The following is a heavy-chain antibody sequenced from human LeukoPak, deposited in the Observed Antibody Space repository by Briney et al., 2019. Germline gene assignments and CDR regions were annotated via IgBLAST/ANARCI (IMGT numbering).Heavy chain of an antibody. Sequence: SETLSLTCTVSGGSVSNYYWSWIRQPPGKGLEYIGHVYYSGSTDYNPSLKSRLAISVDNFMNQFSLKLSSVTAADTAVYYCARRRQWLVQDAFDIWGQGTMVTVSS. V-gene: IGHV4-59*02. CDR2: VYYSGST. CDR1: GGSVSNYY. D-gene: IGHD6-19*01. CDR3: ARRRQWLVQDAFDI. J-gene: IGHJ3*02.